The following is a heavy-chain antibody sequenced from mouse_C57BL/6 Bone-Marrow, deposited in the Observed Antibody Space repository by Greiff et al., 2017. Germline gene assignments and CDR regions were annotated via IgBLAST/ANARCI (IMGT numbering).Heavy chain of an antibody. D-gene: IGHD2-1*01. J-gene: IGHJ3*01. CDR3: ARDGYGNYERWFAY. V-gene: IGHV5-4*01. Sequence: EVQRVESGGGLVKPGGSLKLSCAASGFTFSSYAMSWVRQTPEKRLGWVATISDGGSYTYYPDNVKGRFTISRDNAKNNLYLQMSHLKSEDTAMXYCARDGYGNYERWFAYWGQGTLVTVSA. CDR2: ISDGGSYT. CDR1: GFTFSSYA.